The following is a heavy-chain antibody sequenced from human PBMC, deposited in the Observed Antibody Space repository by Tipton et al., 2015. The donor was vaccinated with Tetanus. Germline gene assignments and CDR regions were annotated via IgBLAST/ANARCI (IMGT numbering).Heavy chain of an antibody. Sequence: LACTVSGGSMISYYWSWIRQPAGKGLEWIGRIYTSGTTNYNPSLKSRVTMSLDTSKNQFSLKLNSVTAADTAVYYCARHAGAGATIWGTDYWGQGTLVTVSS. J-gene: IGHJ4*02. CDR2: IYTSGTT. CDR1: GGSMISYY. CDR3: ARHAGAGATIWGTDY. D-gene: IGHD3-9*01. V-gene: IGHV4-4*07.